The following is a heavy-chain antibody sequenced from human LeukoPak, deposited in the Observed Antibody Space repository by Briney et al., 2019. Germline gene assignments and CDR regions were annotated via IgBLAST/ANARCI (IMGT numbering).Heavy chain of an antibody. J-gene: IGHJ4*02. V-gene: IGHV4-39*02. CDR3: ARHRGRYYDSGSYYYFDY. Sequence: PSETLSLTCTVSGGSISSGDYYWSWIRQPPGKGLEWVGSVYYTGSTFYNPSLKSRVTTSVDTSKNHFSLNLSSVTAADTAVYYCARHRGRYYDSGSYYYFDYWGQGTLVTVSS. D-gene: IGHD3-10*01. CDR1: GGSISSGDYY. CDR2: VYYTGST.